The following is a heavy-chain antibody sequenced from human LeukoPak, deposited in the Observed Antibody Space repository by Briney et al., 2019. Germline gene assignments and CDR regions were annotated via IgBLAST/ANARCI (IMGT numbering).Heavy chain of an antibody. J-gene: IGHJ4*02. CDR1: GFTFSSYE. D-gene: IGHD5-24*01. V-gene: IGHV3-48*03. Sequence: GGSLRVSCAASGFTFSSYEMNWVRQAPGKGLEWVSYISSSGSTIYYADSVKGRFTISRDNAKNSLYLQMNSLRAEDTAVYYCARELERWLQFTGYDYWGQGTLVTVSS. CDR2: ISSSGSTI. CDR3: ARELERWLQFTGYDY.